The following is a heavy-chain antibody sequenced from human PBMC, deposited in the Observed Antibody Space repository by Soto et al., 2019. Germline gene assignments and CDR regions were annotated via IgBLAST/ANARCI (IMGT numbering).Heavy chain of an antibody. V-gene: IGHV3-21*04. J-gene: IGHJ6*02. CDR1: GFIFSTYG. CDR3: ARFNPQWLVPGGYYYGMDV. D-gene: IGHD6-19*01. CDR2: ISSSRSYI. Sequence: GGSLRLSCSVSGFIFSTYGMNWVRQSPGKGLEWVSSISSSRSYIYYADSVRGRFTISRDNAKELLFLQMNSLRAEDTAVYYCARFNPQWLVPGGYYYGMDVWGQGTTVTVSS.